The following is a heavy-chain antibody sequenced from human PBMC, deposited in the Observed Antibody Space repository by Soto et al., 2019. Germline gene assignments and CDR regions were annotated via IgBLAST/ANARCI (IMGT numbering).Heavy chain of an antibody. CDR2: AYYRSKWYY. CDR1: GDSVSSNSAG. V-gene: IGHV6-1*01. J-gene: IGHJ4*01. D-gene: IGHD1-26*01. CDR3: ARGEQYSGRIFDY. Sequence: SQTLSLTCAITGDSVSSNSAGWSWVRQSPSRGLEWLGRAYYRSKWYYEYAVSVRGRITINPDTSKNQYSLQLNSVTPEDTAVYFCARGEQYSGRIFDYWGQGTLVTVSS.